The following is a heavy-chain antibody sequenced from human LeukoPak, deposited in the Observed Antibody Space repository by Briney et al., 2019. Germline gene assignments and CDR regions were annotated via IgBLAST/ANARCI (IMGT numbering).Heavy chain of an antibody. CDR2: IKNDGSES. V-gene: IGHV3-7*03. D-gene: IGHD6-19*01. J-gene: IGHJ4*02. Sequence: GGSLRLSCAVSGFNFRDHWMDWVRQAPGKGLEWVGHIKNDGSESYYVDSLKGRFSISRDNTNNALYLQMNSLRVEDTAVYYCAKNNGWFHLAQWGQGTLVTDSS. CDR1: GFNFRDHW. CDR3: AKNNGWFHLAQ.